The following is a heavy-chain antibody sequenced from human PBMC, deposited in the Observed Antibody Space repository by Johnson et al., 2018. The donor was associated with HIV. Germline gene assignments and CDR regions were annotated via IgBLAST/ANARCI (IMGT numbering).Heavy chain of an antibody. V-gene: IGHV3-53*01. CDR2: IYSGGST. Sequence: VQLVESGGGLIQPGGSLRLSCAASGFIVSNNYMSWVRQTPGKGLEWVSVIYSGGSTYYADSVKCRFTISRDSSKNPGYLQRNSLSAEDTAINYCARADGSGSYFGFEIRGQGTKVNGSS. CDR1: GFIVSNNY. D-gene: IGHD3-10*01. J-gene: IGHJ3*02. CDR3: ARADGSGSYFGFEI.